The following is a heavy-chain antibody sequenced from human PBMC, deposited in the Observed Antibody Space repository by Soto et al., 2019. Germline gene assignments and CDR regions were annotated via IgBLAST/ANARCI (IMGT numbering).Heavy chain of an antibody. CDR3: ARTIAAAGGRRYFDL. Sequence: QVQLVESGGGLVKPGGSLRLSCAASGFTFSDYYMSWIRQAPGKGLEWISYISSSSSYTNYADSVKGRFTISRDNAKNSRYLQMNSLRAEDTAVYYCARTIAAAGGRRYFDLWGRGTPVTVSS. D-gene: IGHD6-13*01. CDR2: ISSSSSYT. V-gene: IGHV3-11*05. J-gene: IGHJ2*01. CDR1: GFTFSDYY.